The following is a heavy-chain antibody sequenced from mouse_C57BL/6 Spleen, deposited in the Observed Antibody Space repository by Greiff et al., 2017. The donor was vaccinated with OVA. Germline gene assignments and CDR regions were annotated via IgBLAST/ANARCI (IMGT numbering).Heavy chain of an antibody. V-gene: IGHV1-82*01. CDR2: IYPGDGDT. CDR1: GYAFSSSW. CDR3: ARGGDYDDVGD. D-gene: IGHD2-4*01. J-gene: IGHJ2*01. Sequence: LVESGPELVKPGASVKISCKASGYAFSSSWMNWVKQRPGKGLEWIGRIYPGDGDTNYNGKFKGKDTLTADKSYSTAYMQLSSLTSEDAAVYFCARGGDYDDVGDWGQGTTLTVSS.